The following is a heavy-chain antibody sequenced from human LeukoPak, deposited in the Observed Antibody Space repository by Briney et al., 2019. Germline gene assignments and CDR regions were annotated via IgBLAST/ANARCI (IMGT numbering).Heavy chain of an antibody. Sequence: GGSLRLSCAASGFTFSSFWMSWVRQAPGKGLEWVANIKQDGSEKYYVDSVKGRFTISRDNVENSLSLQMNSLRAEDTAVYYCAKDIVVVPAAYDAFDIWGQGTMVTVSS. CDR2: IKQDGSEK. CDR3: AKDIVVVPAAYDAFDI. V-gene: IGHV3-7*03. D-gene: IGHD2-2*01. J-gene: IGHJ3*02. CDR1: GFTFSSFW.